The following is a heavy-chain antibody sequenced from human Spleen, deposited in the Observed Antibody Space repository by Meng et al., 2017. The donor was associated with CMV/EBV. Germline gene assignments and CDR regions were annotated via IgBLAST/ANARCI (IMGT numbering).Heavy chain of an antibody. V-gene: IGHV3-49*04. Sequence: GGSLRLSCTASGFTVGDYAVSWVRQAPGKGLEWVGFIRSLAHGGTTEYAASVKGRFIISRDDSKSIAYLQMNSLKTEDTAVYYCTRFSTSYGSDYWGQGTLVPSPQ. CDR1: GFTVGDYA. CDR3: TRFSTSYGSDY. CDR2: IRSLAHGGTT. J-gene: IGHJ4*02. D-gene: IGHD3-10*01.